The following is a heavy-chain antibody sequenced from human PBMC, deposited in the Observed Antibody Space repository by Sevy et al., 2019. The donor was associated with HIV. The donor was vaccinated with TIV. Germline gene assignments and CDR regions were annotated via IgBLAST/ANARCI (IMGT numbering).Heavy chain of an antibody. CDR2: ISPHNCDT. Sequence: ASVKVSCKVSGYTFITYRITWVRQAPGQGLEWMGWISPHNCDTNYAQKLQGRVTMITATSATTAYMEVRGLRYDDTAVYYCARAYCSGGRCYSLAYWGQGTLVTVSS. V-gene: IGHV1-18*01. J-gene: IGHJ4*02. D-gene: IGHD2-15*01. CDR1: GYTFITYR. CDR3: ARAYCSGGRCYSLAY.